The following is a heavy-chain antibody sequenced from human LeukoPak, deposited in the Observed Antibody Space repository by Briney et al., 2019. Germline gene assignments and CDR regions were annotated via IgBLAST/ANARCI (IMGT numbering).Heavy chain of an antibody. D-gene: IGHD6-13*01. Sequence: GGSLRLSCAVSGFSVSGYWMTWVRQAPGKGLEWVANVKQDGSEKNYVDSVKGRFTISRGNAENSLFLQMNSLRVEDTAVYYCAREWQGGIAAAGTRIEGDYWGQGTLVAVSS. CDR2: VKQDGSEK. J-gene: IGHJ4*02. CDR1: GFSVSGYW. CDR3: AREWQGGIAAAGTRIEGDY. V-gene: IGHV3-7*01.